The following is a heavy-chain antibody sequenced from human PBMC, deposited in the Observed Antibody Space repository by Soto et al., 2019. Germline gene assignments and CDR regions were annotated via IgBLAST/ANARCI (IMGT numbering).Heavy chain of an antibody. D-gene: IGHD2-21*02. CDR2: ISGSGGST. V-gene: IGHV3-23*01. Sequence: EVQLLESGGGLVQPGGSLRLSCAASGFTFSSYAVSWVRQAPGKGLEWVSAISGSGGSTYYADSVKGRFTISRDNSKNTLYLQMNSLRAEDTAVYYCAKDLSFYYCGGDCSDPWGQGTLVTVSS. CDR1: GFTFSSYA. CDR3: AKDLSFYYCGGDCSDP. J-gene: IGHJ5*02.